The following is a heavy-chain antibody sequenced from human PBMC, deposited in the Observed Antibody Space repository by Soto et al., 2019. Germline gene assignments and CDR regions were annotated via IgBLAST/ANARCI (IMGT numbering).Heavy chain of an antibody. V-gene: IGHV3-48*01. CDR3: AEVLVWVSTWYYTLNA. CDR2: ISSSSSVI. CDR1: GFILSDCA. Sequence: EVQLVESGGGLVQPGGSLRLSCATSGFILSDCAMNWVRQAPGKGLEWVSYISSSSSVIDYADSVKGRFTVSRDNARNSLYLKINSLRAEDTAGNSWAEVLVWVSTWYYTLNAWAKGTRVT. D-gene: IGHD3-16*01. J-gene: IGHJ6*03.